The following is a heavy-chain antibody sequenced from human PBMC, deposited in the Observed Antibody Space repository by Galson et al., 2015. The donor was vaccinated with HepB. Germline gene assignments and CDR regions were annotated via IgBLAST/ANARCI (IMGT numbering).Heavy chain of an antibody. CDR3: ARGRDRKWELLSEYFQH. V-gene: IGHV3-30-3*01. D-gene: IGHD1-26*01. J-gene: IGHJ1*01. Sequence: SLRLSCAASGFTFSSYAMHWVRQAPGKGLEWVAVISYDGSNKYYADSVKGRFTISRDNSKNTLYLQMNSLRAEDTAVYYCARGRDRKWELLSEYFQHWGQGTLVTVSS. CDR1: GFTFSSYA. CDR2: ISYDGSNK.